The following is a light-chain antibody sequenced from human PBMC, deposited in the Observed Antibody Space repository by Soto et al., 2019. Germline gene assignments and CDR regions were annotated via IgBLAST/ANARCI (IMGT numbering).Light chain of an antibody. J-gene: IGKJ2*01. CDR2: NAS. CDR1: QSVSRSY. V-gene: IGKV3-11*01. CDR3: QQRSNWPPEYT. Sequence: EIVLTQSPGTLSLSPGEKATLSCRASQSVSRSYLAWYQQKPGQAPRLLIYNASNRATGIPARFSGSGSGTDFTLTISSLEPEDSAVYYCQQRSNWPPEYTFGQGTKLEIK.